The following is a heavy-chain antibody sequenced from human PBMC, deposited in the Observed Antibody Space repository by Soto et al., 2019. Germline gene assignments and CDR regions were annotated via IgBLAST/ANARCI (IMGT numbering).Heavy chain of an antibody. V-gene: IGHV5-10-1*01. CDR1: GDSITSSW. D-gene: IGHD6-13*01. CDR2: IDPSDSYT. J-gene: IGHJ6*02. CDR3: ATENYIAADGTNYSGMDV. Sequence: WESLKISCTVSGDSITSSWSSCVSHMPGKGLEWMGRIDPSDSYTNYSPSFQGHGTISADKSISTAYLQWSSLKASDTAMYYCATENYIAADGTNYSGMDVWGEGTTGTLSS.